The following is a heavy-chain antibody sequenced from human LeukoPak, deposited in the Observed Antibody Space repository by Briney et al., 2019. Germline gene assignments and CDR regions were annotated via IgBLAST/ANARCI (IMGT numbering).Heavy chain of an antibody. Sequence: GGSLRLSCAVSGFTFSSYWMHWVRQAPGKGLVWVSRIDRDGGRINYADSVKGRFTISRDNGKNTLFLQMNSLRAEDAAVYYCVRGNDYGGPHYWGQGTLVTVSS. CDR2: IDRDGGRI. D-gene: IGHD4-23*01. CDR1: GFTFSSYW. J-gene: IGHJ4*02. V-gene: IGHV3-74*01. CDR3: VRGNDYGGPHY.